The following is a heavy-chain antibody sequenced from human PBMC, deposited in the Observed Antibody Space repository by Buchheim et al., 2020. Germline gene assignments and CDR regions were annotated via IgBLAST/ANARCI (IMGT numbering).Heavy chain of an antibody. CDR2: IYHSGST. J-gene: IGHJ4*02. CDR3: ATILGGCSSTSCYLLH. D-gene: IGHD2-2*01. Sequence: QVQLQESGPGLVKPSETLSLTCAVSGDSISSNYWWTWVRQPPGKGLEWIGEIYHSGSTSYNPSLKSRVTISVDKSKNQFSLNLSSVTAADTAVYYCATILGGCSSTSCYLLHWGQGTL. CDR1: GDSISSNYW. V-gene: IGHV4-4*02.